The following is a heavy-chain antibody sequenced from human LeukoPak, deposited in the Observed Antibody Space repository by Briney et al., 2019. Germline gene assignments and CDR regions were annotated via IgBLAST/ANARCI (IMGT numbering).Heavy chain of an antibody. Sequence: GASVKVSCKASGYTFTGNYMHWVRQAPGQGLEWMGWINPNSGGTNYAQKFQGRVTMTRDTSISTAYMELSRLRSDDTAVYYCARDRPYSSSWYRWFDPWGQGTLVTVSS. V-gene: IGHV1-2*02. J-gene: IGHJ5*02. D-gene: IGHD6-13*01. CDR1: GYTFTGNY. CDR3: ARDRPYSSSWYRWFDP. CDR2: INPNSGGT.